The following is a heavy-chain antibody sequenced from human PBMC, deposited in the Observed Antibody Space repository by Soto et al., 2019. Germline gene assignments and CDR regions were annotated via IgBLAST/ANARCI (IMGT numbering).Heavy chain of an antibody. CDR3: TREVDTAMVTSSSYYGMDV. V-gene: IGHV3-15*01. D-gene: IGHD5-18*01. CDR2: LKSRRDGGTS. J-gene: IGHJ6*02. CDR1: GITFSNAW. Sequence: GWSLRLSCAASGITFSNAWMSWVRQAPGKGLEWIGRLKSRRDGGTSDYAAPVKGRFSISKDESKNTLYLQMNSLKTEDTAVYYCTREVDTAMVTSSSYYGMDVWGQGTTVTVSS.